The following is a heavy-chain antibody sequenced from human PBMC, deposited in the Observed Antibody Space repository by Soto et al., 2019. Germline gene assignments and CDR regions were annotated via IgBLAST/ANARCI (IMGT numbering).Heavy chain of an antibody. CDR2: IKQDGSEK. V-gene: IGHV3-7*03. J-gene: IGHJ6*02. CDR3: ARDGRRSSIARFRYGMDV. CDR1: GFTFSSYW. D-gene: IGHD6-6*01. Sequence: LRLSCAASGFTFSSYWMSWVRQAPGKGLEWVANIKQDGSEKYYVDSVKGRFTISRDNAKNSLYLQMNSLRAEDTAVYYCARDGRRSSIARFRYGMDVWGQGTTVTVSS.